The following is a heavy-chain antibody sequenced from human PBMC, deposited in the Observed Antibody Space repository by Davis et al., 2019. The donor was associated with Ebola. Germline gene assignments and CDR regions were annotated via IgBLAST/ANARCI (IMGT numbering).Heavy chain of an antibody. Sequence: ASVKVSCKASGYPFSTYGFSWVRQAPGQGLEWMGWISAYSGDTNYAQKFQGRLTMTTETSTTTASTELRSLTSDDTAVYYCVRDGDFGNYEGDYWGQGALVTVSS. J-gene: IGHJ4*02. CDR2: ISAYSGDT. CDR3: VRDGDFGNYEGDY. V-gene: IGHV1-18*04. CDR1: GYPFSTYG. D-gene: IGHD4-11*01.